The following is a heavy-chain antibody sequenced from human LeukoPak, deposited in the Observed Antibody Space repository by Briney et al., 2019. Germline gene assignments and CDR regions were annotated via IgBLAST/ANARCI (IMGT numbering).Heavy chain of an antibody. V-gene: IGHV4-34*01. CDR2: INYSGST. CDR1: GGSFSGYY. CDR3: ARGRAGSRKYFDY. Sequence: SETLSLTCAVYGGSFSGYYWSWIRQPPGKGLEWIGEINYSGSTNYNPSLKSRVTISVDTSKNQFSLKLSSVTAADTAVYYCARGRAGSRKYFDYWGQGTLVTVSS. J-gene: IGHJ4*02. D-gene: IGHD3-10*01.